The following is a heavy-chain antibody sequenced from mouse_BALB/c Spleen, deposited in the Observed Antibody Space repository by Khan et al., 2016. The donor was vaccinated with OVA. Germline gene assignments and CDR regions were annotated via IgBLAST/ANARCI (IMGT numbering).Heavy chain of an antibody. CDR2: IDPENGNT. CDR1: GFNIKDYY. Sequence: DVKLQESGAELVRPGALVKLSCKASGFNIKDYYIHWVKQRPEQGLEWIGGIDPENGNTIYDPKFQGKASITADTSSNTAYLQLSSLTSEDTAVYYCTRDGYSPWFAYWGQGTLVTVSA. D-gene: IGHD2-3*01. J-gene: IGHJ3*01. CDR3: TRDGYSPWFAY. V-gene: IGHV14-1*02.